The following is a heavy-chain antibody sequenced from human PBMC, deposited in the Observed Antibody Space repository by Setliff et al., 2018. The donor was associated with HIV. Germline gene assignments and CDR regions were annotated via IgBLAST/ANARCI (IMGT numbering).Heavy chain of an antibody. CDR2: VYYSGTT. Sequence: PSETLSLTCTVSGGSISSSNFYWGWIRQPPGKGLEWIGTVYYSGTTYYNPSLKSRVTISVDTSKSQFSLNLSSVTAADTAVYYCARGGSSSSPYYYYMDVWGKGTTVTVSS. D-gene: IGHD6-6*01. CDR1: GGSISSSNFY. CDR3: ARGGSSSSPYYYYMDV. J-gene: IGHJ6*03. V-gene: IGHV4-39*01.